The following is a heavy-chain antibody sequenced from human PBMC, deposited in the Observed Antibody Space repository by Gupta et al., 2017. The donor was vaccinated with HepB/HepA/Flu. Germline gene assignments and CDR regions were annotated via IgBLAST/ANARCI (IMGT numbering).Heavy chain of an antibody. CDR2: LSGNGDNT. CDR1: GFTFSNYA. V-gene: IGHV3-23*01. CDR3: AKSDSSDWYRGFDF. J-gene: IGHJ4*02. Sequence: EVQLLESGGGLVQPGGSLRLSCAASGFTFSNYAMNWVRQAPGRGLEWVSTLSGNGDNTYYADSVKGRFTISRDRFKNTLYLQLNGLRVEDTAVYYCAKSDSSDWYRGFDFWGQGTLVTVSS. D-gene: IGHD6-19*01.